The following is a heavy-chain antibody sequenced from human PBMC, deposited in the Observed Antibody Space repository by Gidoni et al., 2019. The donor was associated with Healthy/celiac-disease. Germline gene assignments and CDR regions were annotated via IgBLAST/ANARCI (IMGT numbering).Heavy chain of an antibody. CDR3: SKDAGAVTLPFFDY. CDR2: ISGSGANT. Sequence: EVQLLESGGGLVQPGGSLRLSCEVSGFTFSSFGMSWVRQAPGRGLEWISTISGSGANTHYADSVKGRFTISRDNSKSTLYLQMNSLRAEDTAVYFCSKDAGAVTLPFFDYWDHGTLVTVSS. D-gene: IGHD3-16*01. J-gene: IGHJ4*01. V-gene: IGHV3-23*01. CDR1: GFTFSSFG.